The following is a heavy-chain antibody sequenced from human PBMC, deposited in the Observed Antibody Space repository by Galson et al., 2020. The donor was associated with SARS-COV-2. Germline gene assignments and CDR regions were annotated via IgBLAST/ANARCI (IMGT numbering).Heavy chain of an antibody. V-gene: IGHV1-69*13. CDR2: IIPIFGTA. D-gene: IGHD5-12*01. Sequence: SVKVSCKASGGTFSSYAISWVRQAPGQGLELMGGIIPIFGTANYSQKFQGRVTITADESTSTAYMELSSLSSEDTAVYYCARDGGMATIGDWYCDLWGRGTLVAVSS. CDR3: ARDGGMATIGDWYCDL. J-gene: IGHJ2*01. CDR1: GGTFSSYA.